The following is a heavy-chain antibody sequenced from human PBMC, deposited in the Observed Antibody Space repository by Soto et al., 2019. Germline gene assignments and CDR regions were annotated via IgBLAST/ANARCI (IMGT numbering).Heavy chain of an antibody. CDR3: ARSSIAARDGYFDY. Sequence: SVKVSCKASGGTFSSYTISWVRQAPGQGLEWMGRIIPILGIANYAQKFQGRVTITADKSTSTAYMELSSLRSEDTAVYYCARSSIAARDGYFDYWGQGTLVTVSS. CDR1: GGTFSSYT. CDR2: IIPILGIA. V-gene: IGHV1-69*02. D-gene: IGHD6-6*01. J-gene: IGHJ4*02.